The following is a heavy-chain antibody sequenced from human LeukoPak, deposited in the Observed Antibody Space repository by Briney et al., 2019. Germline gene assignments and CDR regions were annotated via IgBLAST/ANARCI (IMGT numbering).Heavy chain of an antibody. CDR1: GGSISSSSYY. CDR3: ARDGVLRYFDWLFPYYMDV. J-gene: IGHJ6*03. D-gene: IGHD3-9*01. Sequence: LSLTCTVSGGSISSSSYYWGWIRQPPGKGLEWVSYISTSGSTIYYADSVKGRFTISRDNAKNSLYLEMKSLRAEDTAVYYCARDGVLRYFDWLFPYYMDVWGKGTTVSISS. V-gene: IGHV3-11*01. CDR2: ISTSGSTI.